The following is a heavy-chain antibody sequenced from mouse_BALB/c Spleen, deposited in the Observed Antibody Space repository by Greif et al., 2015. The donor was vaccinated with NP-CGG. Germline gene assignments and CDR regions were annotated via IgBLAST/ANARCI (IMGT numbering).Heavy chain of an antibody. CDR2: INPGSGGT. Sequence: QVQLKESGAELVRPGTSVKVSCKASGYGFTNYLMEWVKQRPGQGLEWIGVINPGSGGTKYNEKFKGKATLTADKSSSTAYMQLSSLTSDDSAVYFCAREGDYGFAYWGQGTLVTVSA. CDR3: AREGDYGFAY. J-gene: IGHJ3*01. V-gene: IGHV1-54*01. D-gene: IGHD2-4*01. CDR1: GYGFTNYL.